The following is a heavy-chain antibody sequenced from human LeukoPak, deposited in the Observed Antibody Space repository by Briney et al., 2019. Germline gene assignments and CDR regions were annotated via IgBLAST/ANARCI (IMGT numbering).Heavy chain of an antibody. Sequence: PSETLSLTCTVSGGSISSYYWSWLRQPPGKGLEWIGYIYYSGSTNYNPSLKSRVTISVDTSKNQFSLKLSSVTAADTAVYYCARAQVGDSSWHFDYWGQGTLVTVSS. J-gene: IGHJ4*02. V-gene: IGHV4-59*01. CDR1: GGSISSYY. CDR2: IYYSGST. CDR3: ARAQVGDSSWHFDY. D-gene: IGHD6-13*01.